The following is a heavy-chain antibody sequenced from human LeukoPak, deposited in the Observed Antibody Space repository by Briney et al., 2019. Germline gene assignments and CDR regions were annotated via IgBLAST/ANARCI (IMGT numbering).Heavy chain of an antibody. J-gene: IGHJ6*02. D-gene: IGHD3-10*01. Sequence: GGSLRLSCAASGFTFSSFGLHWVRQSPGKGLEWVSVIWFDGSKKYYGDSVKGRLTISRDDSKNTLYLQMNSLRVEDTAVYYCARDRIRGVISFGYFYGMDVWGQGTTVTVSS. CDR3: ARDRIRGVISFGYFYGMDV. V-gene: IGHV3-33*01. CDR1: GFTFSSFG. CDR2: IWFDGSKK.